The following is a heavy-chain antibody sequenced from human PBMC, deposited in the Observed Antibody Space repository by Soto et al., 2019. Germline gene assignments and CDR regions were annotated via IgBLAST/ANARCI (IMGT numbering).Heavy chain of an antibody. CDR3: ARTRGPTTVVFDY. CDR1: GYTFTGYY. Sequence: GASVKVSCKASGYTFTGYYMHWVRQAPGQGLEWMGWINPNSGGTNYAQKFQGWVTMTRDTSISTAYMELSRLRSDDTAVYYCARTRGPTTVVFDYWGQGTLVTVSS. D-gene: IGHD4-17*01. CDR2: INPNSGGT. J-gene: IGHJ4*02. V-gene: IGHV1-2*04.